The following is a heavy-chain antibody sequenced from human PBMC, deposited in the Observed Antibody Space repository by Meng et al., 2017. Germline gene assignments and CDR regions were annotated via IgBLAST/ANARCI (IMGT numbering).Heavy chain of an antibody. J-gene: IGHJ4*02. CDR1: GGSISSSSYY. CDR2: IYYSGST. D-gene: IGHD3-16*01. Sequence: SETLSLTCTVSGGSISSSSYYWGWIRQPPGKGLEWIGSIYYSGSTYYNPSLKSRVTISVDTSKNQFSLKLSSVTAADTAVYYCASIGVGLGIYFDYWGQGKLVTVSS. V-gene: IGHV4-39*07. CDR3: ASIGVGLGIYFDY.